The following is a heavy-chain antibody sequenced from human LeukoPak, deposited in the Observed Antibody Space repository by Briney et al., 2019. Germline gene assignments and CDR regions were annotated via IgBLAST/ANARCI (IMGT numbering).Heavy chain of an antibody. CDR2: ISYDGSDE. D-gene: IGHD3-3*01. V-gene: IGHV3-30*04. J-gene: IGHJ4*02. Sequence: GGSLRLSCVASGLSFSSYSMHWVRQAPGKGLEWVGVISYDGSDEYYTASVKGRFTISRDNSKNTVYLQMNSLSADDKAVYYCARDCTPEWFDIHWGQGTLVTVS. CDR1: GLSFSSYS. CDR3: ARDCTPEWFDIH.